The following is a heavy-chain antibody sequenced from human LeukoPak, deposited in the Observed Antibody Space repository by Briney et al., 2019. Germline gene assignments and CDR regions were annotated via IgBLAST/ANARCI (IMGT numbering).Heavy chain of an antibody. CDR3: ATSTFLLNWYFDL. Sequence: SETLSLTCTVSGGSISSYYWSWIRQPPGKGLEWIGYIYYSGSTNYNPSLKSRVTISVDTSKNQFSLKLSSVTAADTAVYYCATSTFLLNWYFDLWGRGTLVTVSS. J-gene: IGHJ2*01. D-gene: IGHD2-2*01. CDR1: GGSISSYY. CDR2: IYYSGST. V-gene: IGHV4-59*08.